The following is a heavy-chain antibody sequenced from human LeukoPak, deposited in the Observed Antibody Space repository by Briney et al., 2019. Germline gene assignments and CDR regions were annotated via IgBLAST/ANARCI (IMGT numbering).Heavy chain of an antibody. J-gene: IGHJ4*02. Sequence: GGSLRLSCAASGFTFSSYSMNWVRQAPGKGLEWVSSISSSSSYIYYADSVKGRYTISRDNAKNSLYLQMNSLRAEDTAVYYCAGYAGAPSTFDYWGQGTLVTVSS. CDR1: GFTFSSYS. CDR2: ISSSSSYI. D-gene: IGHD2-2*01. CDR3: AGYAGAPSTFDY. V-gene: IGHV3-21*01.